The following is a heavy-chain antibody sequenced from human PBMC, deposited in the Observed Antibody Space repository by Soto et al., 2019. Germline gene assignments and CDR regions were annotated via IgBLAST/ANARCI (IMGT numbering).Heavy chain of an antibody. D-gene: IGHD6-19*01. V-gene: IGHV4-59*01. J-gene: IGHJ5*02. CDR2: VSYSWST. CDR1: GFGIGVYD. CDR3: ERKGSDSGSFLFDT. Sequence: SWSXSLTWALCGFGIGVYDVSLIRHPPGKALECIGYVSYSWSTDYHPSLKSRVSISIDTSKNQFSLKMISVTAEDTAVYYCERKGSDSGSFLFDTWGQGALV.